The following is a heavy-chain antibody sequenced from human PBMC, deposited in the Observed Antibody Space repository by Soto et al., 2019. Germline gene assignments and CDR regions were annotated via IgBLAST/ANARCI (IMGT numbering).Heavy chain of an antibody. CDR2: ISAYNGNT. CDR1: GYTFTSYG. V-gene: IGHV1-18*01. D-gene: IGHD2-2*01. Sequence: ASVKVSCKASGYTFTSYGISWVRQAPGQGLEWMGWISAYNGNTNYAQKLQGRVTMTTDTSTSTAYMELRSLRSDDTAVYYCALVCSSTRCPMYYYYYGMDVWGQGTTVTVSS. J-gene: IGHJ6*02. CDR3: ALVCSSTRCPMYYYYYGMDV.